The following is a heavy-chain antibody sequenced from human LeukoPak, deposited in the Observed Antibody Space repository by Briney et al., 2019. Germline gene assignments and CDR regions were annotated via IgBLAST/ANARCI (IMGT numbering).Heavy chain of an antibody. J-gene: IGHJ3*02. D-gene: IGHD4-17*01. V-gene: IGHV3-23*01. CDR3: AKVGADYGDLYDAFDI. CDR1: GFTFSDHY. CDR2: ISGSGGST. Sequence: GGSLRLSCAASGFTFSDHYMDWVRQAPGKGLEWVSAISGSGGSTYYADSVKGRFTISRDNSKNTLYLQMNSLRAEDTAVYYCAKVGADYGDLYDAFDIWGQGTMVTVSS.